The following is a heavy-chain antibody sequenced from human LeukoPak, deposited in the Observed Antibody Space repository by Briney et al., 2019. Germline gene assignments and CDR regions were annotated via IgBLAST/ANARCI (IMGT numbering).Heavy chain of an antibody. V-gene: IGHV3-53*01. CDR3: ARDHIVVVPAGPGAFDI. CDR1: GFTVSSNY. J-gene: IGHJ3*02. Sequence: GGSLRLSCAASGFTVSSNYMSWVRQAPGKGLEWVSVIYSGGSTYYADSVKGRFTISRDNSKNTLYLQMNSLRAEDTAVYYCARDHIVVVPAGPGAFDIWGQGTMVTVSS. D-gene: IGHD2-2*01. CDR2: IYSGGST.